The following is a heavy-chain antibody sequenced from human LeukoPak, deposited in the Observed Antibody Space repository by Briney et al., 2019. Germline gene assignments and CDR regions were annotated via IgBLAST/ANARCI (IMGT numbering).Heavy chain of an antibody. CDR2: IYCSGST. CDR1: GGSISSSSYY. Sequence: SETLSLTCTVSGGSISSSSYYWGWIRQSPGKGLEWIGSIYCSGSTYYNPSLKSRVTISVDTSKNQFSLKLSSVTAADTAVYYCARQTETYYYGSGSPNWFDPWGQGTLVTVSS. V-gene: IGHV4-39*01. D-gene: IGHD3-10*01. CDR3: ARQTETYYYGSGSPNWFDP. J-gene: IGHJ5*02.